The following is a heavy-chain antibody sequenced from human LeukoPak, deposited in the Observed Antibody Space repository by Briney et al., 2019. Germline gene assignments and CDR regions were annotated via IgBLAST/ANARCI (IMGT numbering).Heavy chain of an antibody. Sequence: SSETLSLTCAVYGGSFSGYYWSWIRQPPGKGLEWIGEINHSGSTNYNPSLKSRVTISVDTSKSQFSLKLSSVTAADTAVYYCARESIAAAGTPLDYWGQGTLVTVSS. CDR1: GGSFSGYY. D-gene: IGHD6-13*01. J-gene: IGHJ4*02. CDR2: INHSGST. CDR3: ARESIAAAGTPLDY. V-gene: IGHV4-34*01.